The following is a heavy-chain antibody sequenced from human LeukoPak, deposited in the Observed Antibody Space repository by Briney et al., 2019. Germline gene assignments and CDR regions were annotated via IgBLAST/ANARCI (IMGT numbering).Heavy chain of an antibody. CDR3: ARDGELLDY. J-gene: IGHJ4*02. Sequence: GGSLRLSCEASGFTFSSYAMHWVRQAPGKGLEWVAVISYDGSNKYYADSVKGRFTISRDNSKNTLYLQMNSLRAEDTAVYYCARDGELLDYWGQGTLVTVSS. D-gene: IGHD1-26*01. CDR1: GFTFSSYA. CDR2: ISYDGSNK. V-gene: IGHV3-30*04.